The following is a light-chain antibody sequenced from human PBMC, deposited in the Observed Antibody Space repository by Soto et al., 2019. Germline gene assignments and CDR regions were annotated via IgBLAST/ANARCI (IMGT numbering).Light chain of an antibody. CDR2: KAS. J-gene: IGKJ5*01. Sequence: DIQMTQSPSTLSASVGDRVTITCRASQNINSWLAWYQQKPGKAPKLLIYKASSLESGVPSRFSGSGSGTEYTLTIISLQPDDFATYYCHQYNNYSPSTFGQGTRLEIK. CDR3: HQYNNYSPST. CDR1: QNINSW. V-gene: IGKV1-5*03.